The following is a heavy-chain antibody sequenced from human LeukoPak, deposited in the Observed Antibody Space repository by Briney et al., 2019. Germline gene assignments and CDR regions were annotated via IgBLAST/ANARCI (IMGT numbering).Heavy chain of an antibody. D-gene: IGHD6-6*01. CDR1: GFTFSNAW. V-gene: IGHV3-15*01. CDR2: IKSKTDGGTT. CDR3: TTDIAARQVFGDC. J-gene: IGHJ4*02. Sequence: GGSLRLSCAASGFTFSNAWMSWVRQAPGKGLEWVGRIKSKTDGGTTDYAAPVKGRFTISRDDSKNTLYLQMNSLKTEDTAVYYCTTDIAARQVFGDCWGQGTLVTVSS.